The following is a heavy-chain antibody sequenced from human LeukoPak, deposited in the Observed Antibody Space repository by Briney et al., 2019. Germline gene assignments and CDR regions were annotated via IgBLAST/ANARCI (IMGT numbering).Heavy chain of an antibody. J-gene: IGHJ5*02. Sequence: SETLSLTCAVYGGSFSGYYWSWIRQPPGKGLEWIGEISHSGSTNYNPSLKSRVTISVDTSKNQFSLKLSSVTAADTAVYYCASRDGYCSGGSCHNWFDPWGQGTLVTVSS. CDR3: ASRDGYCSGGSCHNWFDP. CDR2: ISHSGST. V-gene: IGHV4-34*01. D-gene: IGHD2-15*01. CDR1: GGSFSGYY.